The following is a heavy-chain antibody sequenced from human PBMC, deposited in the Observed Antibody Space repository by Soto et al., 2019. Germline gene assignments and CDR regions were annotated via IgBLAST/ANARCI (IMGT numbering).Heavy chain of an antibody. CDR1: GFTFSSYG. CDR2: ISYDGSNK. V-gene: IGHV3-30*18. J-gene: IGHJ6*02. D-gene: IGHD3-3*01. CDR3: AKEVWSGPMDV. Sequence: QVQLVESGGGVVQPGRSLRLSCAASGFTFSSYGMHWVRQAPGKGLEWVAVISYDGSNKYYADSVKGRFTISRDNSKNALYLQRNSLRAEDTAVYYCAKEVWSGPMDVWGQGTTVTVSS.